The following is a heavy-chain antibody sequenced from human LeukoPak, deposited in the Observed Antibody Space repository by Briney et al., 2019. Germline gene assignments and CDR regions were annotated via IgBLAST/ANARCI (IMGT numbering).Heavy chain of an antibody. V-gene: IGHV3-23*01. CDR1: GFTLSRNA. D-gene: IGHD2-15*01. CDR3: ANDLSWWAAADY. CDR2: VGSDEKT. Sequence: GGSLRLSCAASGFTLSRNAMSWVRQAPGRGLGWVSGVGSDEKTHYSDYVMGRFTIFREHSKNTLYLQMNSLRADDTAIYECANDLSWWAAADYWGQGALV. J-gene: IGHJ4*02.